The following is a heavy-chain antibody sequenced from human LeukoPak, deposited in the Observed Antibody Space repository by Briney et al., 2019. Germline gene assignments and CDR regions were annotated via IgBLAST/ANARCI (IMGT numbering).Heavy chain of an antibody. CDR1: GYTFTGYY. J-gene: IGHJ3*02. CDR2: INPNSGGT. CDR3: ARGAHYYGSGRSPAGGAFDI. D-gene: IGHD3-10*01. V-gene: IGHV1-2*02. Sequence: ASVKVSCKASGYTFTGYYMHWVRQAPGQGLEWMGWINPNSGGTNYAQKFQGRVTMTRDTSISTAYMELSRLRSDDTAVYYCARGAHYYGSGRSPAGGAFDIWGQGTMVTVSS.